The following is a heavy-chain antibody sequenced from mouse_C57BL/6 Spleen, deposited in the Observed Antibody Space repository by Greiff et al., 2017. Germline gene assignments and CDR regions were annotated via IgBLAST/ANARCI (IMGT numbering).Heavy chain of an antibody. Sequence: VQLQQPGTELVKPGASVKLSCKASGYTFTSYWMHWVKQRPGQGLEWIGNINPSNGGTNYNEKFKSKATLTVEKSSSTAYIQLSSLTSEDSAVYYCASREGITTVVARKHFDVWGTGTTVTVSS. J-gene: IGHJ1*03. CDR1: GYTFTSYW. CDR3: ASREGITTVVARKHFDV. CDR2: INPSNGGT. V-gene: IGHV1-53*01. D-gene: IGHD1-1*01.